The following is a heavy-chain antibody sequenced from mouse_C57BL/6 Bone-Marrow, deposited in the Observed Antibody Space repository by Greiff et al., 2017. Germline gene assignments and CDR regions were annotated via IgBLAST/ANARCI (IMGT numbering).Heavy chain of an antibody. J-gene: IGHJ4*01. CDR3: TRRGLLRNYAMDD. V-gene: IGHV1-5*01. D-gene: IGHD2-3*01. CDR1: GYTFTSYW. Sequence: VQLQQSGTVLARPGASVKMSCKTSGYTFTSYWMHWVKQRPGQGLEWIGAIYPGNSDTSYNQKFKGKAKLTAVTSASTAYLELSSLTNEDSAVYYCTRRGLLRNYAMDDWGQGTSVTVSS. CDR2: IYPGNSDT.